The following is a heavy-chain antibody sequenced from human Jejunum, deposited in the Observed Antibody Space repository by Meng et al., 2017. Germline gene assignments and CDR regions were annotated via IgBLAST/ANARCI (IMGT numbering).Heavy chain of an antibody. D-gene: IGHD1-7*01. V-gene: IGHV4-4*02. J-gene: IGHJ4*02. CDR3: ARGWKYAWFN. CDR2: MHQSGSS. Sequence: QVQVPDAGPGLVRPSGALSLTCAVSGGFSSIYWWSWLRQPPGKGLEWIGEMHQSGSSNYNPSLKSRLTMSVDESKNHFSLKLNSVTAADTAVYYCARGWKYAWFNWGQGTLVTVSS. CDR1: GGFSSIYW.